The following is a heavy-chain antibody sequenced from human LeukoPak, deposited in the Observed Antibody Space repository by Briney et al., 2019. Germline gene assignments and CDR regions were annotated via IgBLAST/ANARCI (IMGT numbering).Heavy chain of an antibody. Sequence: GGSLRLSCAASGFTFSGYAMHWVRQAPGKGLEWVAVISYDGSNKYYADSVKGRFTISRDNSKNTLYLQMNSLRAEDTAVYYCARVALATVTTYYFDYWGQGTLVTVSS. D-gene: IGHD4-17*01. CDR3: ARVALATVTTYYFDY. J-gene: IGHJ4*02. CDR1: GFTFSGYA. CDR2: ISYDGSNK. V-gene: IGHV3-30-3*01.